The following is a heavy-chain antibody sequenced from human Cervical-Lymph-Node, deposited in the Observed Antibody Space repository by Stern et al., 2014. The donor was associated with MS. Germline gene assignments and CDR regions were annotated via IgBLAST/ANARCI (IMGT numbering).Heavy chain of an antibody. CDR3: ARDGDSSMLGLDV. D-gene: IGHD4-17*01. CDR2: IIHMFGTA. Sequence: VQLVESGAAVKKPGSSVKVSCKASGGTLSNYGISWVRQAPGQGLEWMGGIIHMFGTANYAQKFQGRVTITADDSTNTAYMDLRSLTSEDTAVYYCARDGDSSMLGLDVWGQGTTVTVSS. V-gene: IGHV1-69*01. J-gene: IGHJ6*02. CDR1: GGTLSNYG.